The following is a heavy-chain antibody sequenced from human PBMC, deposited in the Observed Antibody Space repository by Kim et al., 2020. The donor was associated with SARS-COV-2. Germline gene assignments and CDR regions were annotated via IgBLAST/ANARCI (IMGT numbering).Heavy chain of an antibody. CDR3: RKDRHQGWFFDY. V-gene: IGHV3-30*18. CDR1: GFTFSSYG. D-gene: IGHD6-19*01. J-gene: IGHJ4*02. CDR2: ISYDGSNK. Sequence: GGSLRLSCAASGFTFSSYGMHWVRQAPGKGLEWVAVISYDGSNKYYADSVKGRFTISRDTSKNSLHLQISSLRPEDRPGDYDRKDRHQGWFFDYWVQGTL.